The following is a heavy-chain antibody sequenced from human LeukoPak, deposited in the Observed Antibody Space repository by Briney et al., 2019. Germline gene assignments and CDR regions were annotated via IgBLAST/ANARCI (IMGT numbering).Heavy chain of an antibody. D-gene: IGHD3-10*01. CDR3: ARGDYYGSGSYED. V-gene: IGHV4-31*03. Sequence: ASETLSLTCTVSGGSISSGGYYWSWIRQHPGKGLEWIGYIYYSGSTYYNPSLKSRVTISVDTSKNQFSLKLSSVTAADTAVYYCARGDYYGSGSYEDWGQGTLVTVSS. J-gene: IGHJ4*02. CDR1: GGSISSGGYY. CDR2: IYYSGST.